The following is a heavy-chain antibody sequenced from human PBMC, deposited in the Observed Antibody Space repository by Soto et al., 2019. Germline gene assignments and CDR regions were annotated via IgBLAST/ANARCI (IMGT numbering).Heavy chain of an antibody. V-gene: IGHV1-69*01. J-gene: IGHJ4*02. CDR3: ARGWGYDSTDYYYAY. CDR2: IIPIFGTA. CDR1: GGSFNRHT. Sequence: QVQLVQSGAEVSKPGSSVRVSCRATGGSFNRHTISWVRQAPGQGLEWMGGIIPIFGTANHAQKFQGRVTIFADEATSTVYMELSSLRSDDTAIYYCARGWGYDSTDYYYAYWGQGTLVIVSS. D-gene: IGHD3-22*01.